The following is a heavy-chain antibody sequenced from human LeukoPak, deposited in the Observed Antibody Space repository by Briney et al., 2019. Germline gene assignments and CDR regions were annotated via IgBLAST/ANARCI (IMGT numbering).Heavy chain of an antibody. CDR2: ISSNGGST. D-gene: IGHD5-12*01. V-gene: IGHV3-64*01. CDR1: GFTFSSYA. Sequence: PGGSLRLSCAASGFTFSSYAMHWVRQAPGKGLEYVSAISSNGGSTYYANSVKGRFTISRDNSKNTLYLQMGSLRAEDMAVYYCARERGYDLDYWGQGTLVTVSS. CDR3: ARERGYDLDY. J-gene: IGHJ4*02.